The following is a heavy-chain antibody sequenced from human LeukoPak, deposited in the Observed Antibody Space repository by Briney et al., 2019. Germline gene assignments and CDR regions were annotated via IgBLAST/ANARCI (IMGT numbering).Heavy chain of an antibody. CDR1: GGTFSIYA. Sequence: SVKVSCKASGGTFSIYAISWVRQAPGQGLAWMGRIIPILGIANYAQKFQGRVTITADKSTSTAYMELSSLRSEDTAVYYCARDLVVVTANRYYFDYWGQGTLVTVSS. D-gene: IGHD2-21*02. J-gene: IGHJ4*02. CDR2: IIPILGIA. V-gene: IGHV1-69*04. CDR3: ARDLVVVTANRYYFDY.